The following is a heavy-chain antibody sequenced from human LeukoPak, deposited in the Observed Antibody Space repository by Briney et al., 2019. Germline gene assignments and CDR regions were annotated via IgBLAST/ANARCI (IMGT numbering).Heavy chain of an antibody. CDR3: AREGSLISSALDY. CDR1: GYIFTSYY. V-gene: IGHV1-46*01. Sequence: ASVKVSCKASGYIFTSYYMHWVRQAPGQGLEWMGVINSSGGSTGYAQKFQGRVTMTRDTSTGTVYMELSSLRSEDTAVYYCAREGSLISSALDYWGQGTLVTVSS. J-gene: IGHJ4*02. D-gene: IGHD3-10*01. CDR2: INSSGGST.